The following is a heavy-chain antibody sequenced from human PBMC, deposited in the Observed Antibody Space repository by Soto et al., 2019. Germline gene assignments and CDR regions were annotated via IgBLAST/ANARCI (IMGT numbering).Heavy chain of an antibody. D-gene: IGHD3-3*01. CDR1: GFTFSSYA. Sequence: QVQLVESGGGVVQPGRSLRLSCAASGFTFSSYAMHWVRQAPGKGLEWVAVISYDGSNKYYADSVKGRFTISRDNSKNMLYLQMNSRRAEDTAVYYCARDPLFGVATQGWDYYYGMDVWGQGTTVTVSS. CDR2: ISYDGSNK. J-gene: IGHJ6*02. CDR3: ARDPLFGVATQGWDYYYGMDV. V-gene: IGHV3-30-3*01.